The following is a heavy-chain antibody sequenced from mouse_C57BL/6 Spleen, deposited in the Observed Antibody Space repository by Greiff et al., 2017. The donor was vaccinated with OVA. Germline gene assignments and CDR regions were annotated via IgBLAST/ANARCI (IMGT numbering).Heavy chain of an antibody. Sequence: VQLQQPGTELVKPGASVKLSCKASGYTFTSYWMHWVKQRPGQGLEWIGTINPSNGGTNYNEKFKSKATLPVDKSSSTAYMQLSSLTPEDSAVYYCARPYYSNFMYYFDYWGQGTTLTVSS. D-gene: IGHD2-5*01. V-gene: IGHV1-53*01. J-gene: IGHJ2*01. CDR2: INPSNGGT. CDR3: ARPYYSNFMYYFDY. CDR1: GYTFTSYW.